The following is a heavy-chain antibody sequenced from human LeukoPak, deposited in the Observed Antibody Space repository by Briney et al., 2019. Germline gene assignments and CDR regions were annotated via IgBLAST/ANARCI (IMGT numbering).Heavy chain of an antibody. CDR1: GFTFSSYA. J-gene: IGHJ4*02. V-gene: IGHV3-30-3*01. CDR2: ISYDGSNK. D-gene: IGHD2-2*01. CDR3: ARDWTVVVPAGSGSDY. Sequence: GRSLRLSCAASGFTFSSYAMHWVRQAPGKGLEWVAVISYDGSNKYYADSVKDRFTISRDNSKNTLYLQMNSLRAEDTAVYYCARDWTVVVPAGSGSDYWGQGTLVTVSS.